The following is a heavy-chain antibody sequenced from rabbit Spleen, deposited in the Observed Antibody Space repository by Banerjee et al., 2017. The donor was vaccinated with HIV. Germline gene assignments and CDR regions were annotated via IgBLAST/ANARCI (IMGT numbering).Heavy chain of an antibody. D-gene: IGHD1-1*01. CDR3: ARDTSSSFSSYGMDL. CDR1: GFSFNEFSFNGGYD. V-gene: IGHV1S40*01. CDR2: IDAGSSGFT. J-gene: IGHJ6*01. Sequence: QSLEESGGGLVKPGASLTLTCKASGFSFNEFSFNGGYDMCWVRQAPGKGLEWIACIDAGSSGFTYFATWAKGRFAISKTSSTTVTLQMTRLTAADTATYFCARDTSSSFSSYGMDLWGQGTLVTVS.